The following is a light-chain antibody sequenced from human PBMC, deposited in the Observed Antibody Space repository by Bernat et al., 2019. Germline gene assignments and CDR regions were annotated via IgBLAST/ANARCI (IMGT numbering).Light chain of an antibody. V-gene: IGLV2-8*01. J-gene: IGLJ1*01. CDR1: SSDVGGYNY. Sequence: QSALTQPPSASGSPGQSVTISCTGTSSDVGGYNYVSWYQQHPDKAPKLIISEVSKRHSGVPYRFSGSKSGNTASLTVSGLQAEDEADYYCSAYAGSNNYVFGTGTKVTVL. CDR2: EVS. CDR3: SAYAGSNNYV.